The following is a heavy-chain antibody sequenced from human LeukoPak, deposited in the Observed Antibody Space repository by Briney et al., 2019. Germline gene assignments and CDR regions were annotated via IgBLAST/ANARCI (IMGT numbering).Heavy chain of an antibody. V-gene: IGHV1-69*13. J-gene: IGHJ3*02. D-gene: IGHD1-14*01. CDR1: GGTFSSYT. Sequence: GASVTVSCKASGGTFSSYTISWVRQAPGQGLEWMGGIIPIFGTANYAQKFQGRVTITADESTSTAYMELSSLRSEDTAVYYCARDTLKNPDRPRNADAFDIWGQGTMVTVSS. CDR3: ARDTLKNPDRPRNADAFDI. CDR2: IIPIFGTA.